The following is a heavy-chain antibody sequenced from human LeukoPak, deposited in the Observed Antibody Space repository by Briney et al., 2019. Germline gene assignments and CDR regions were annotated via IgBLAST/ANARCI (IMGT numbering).Heavy chain of an antibody. Sequence: PSETLSLTCTVSGGSISSYYWSWIRQPPGKGLEWIGYIYYSGSTNYNPSLKSRVTISVVTSKNQFSLKLSSVTAADTAVYHCATCSGGSCYSYYYYYMDVWGKGTTVTVSS. V-gene: IGHV4-59*01. D-gene: IGHD2-15*01. CDR1: GGSISSYY. CDR3: ATCSGGSCYSYYYYYMDV. CDR2: IYYSGST. J-gene: IGHJ6*03.